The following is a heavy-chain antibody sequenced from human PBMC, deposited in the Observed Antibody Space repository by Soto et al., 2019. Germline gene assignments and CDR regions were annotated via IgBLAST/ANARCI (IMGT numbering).Heavy chain of an antibody. CDR3: ASTSGDYVFDY. J-gene: IGHJ4*02. CDR1: GGTFSSYT. V-gene: IGHV1-69*02. CDR2: IIPILGIA. D-gene: IGHD4-17*01. Sequence: QVQLVQSGAEVKKPGSSVKVSCKASGGTFSSYTISWVRQAPGQGLEWMGRIIPILGIANYAQKFQGRVTITADKSTSTACMELSSLRSEDTAVYYCASTSGDYVFDYWGQGTLVTVSS.